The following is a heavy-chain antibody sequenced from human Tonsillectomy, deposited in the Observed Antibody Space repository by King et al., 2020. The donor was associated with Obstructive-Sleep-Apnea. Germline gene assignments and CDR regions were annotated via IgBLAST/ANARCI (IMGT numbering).Heavy chain of an antibody. D-gene: IGHD2-8*02. CDR3: ARDWWPLSSNLDYFDY. V-gene: IGHV3-21*01. Sequence: VQLVESGGGLVKPGESLRLSCAASAFTFSRHTMNWVRQAPGKGLEWVASISSNAAYIYYADSLRGRFTIYRDNAKDSLYLQMNSLRAEDTAVYYCARDWWPLSSNLDYFDYWGQATMVTVSS. CDR2: ISSNAAYI. J-gene: IGHJ4*02. CDR1: AFTFSRHT.